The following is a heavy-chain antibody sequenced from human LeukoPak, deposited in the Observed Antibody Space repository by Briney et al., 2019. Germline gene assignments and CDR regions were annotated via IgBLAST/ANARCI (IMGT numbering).Heavy chain of an antibody. Sequence: SETLSLTCTVSGGSISSGSYYWSWIRQPAGKGLEWIGRIYTSGSTNYNPSLKSRVTISVDTSKNQFSLKLSSVTAADTAVYYCARLLNYYDSSGYYYEVFDYWGQGTLVPVCS. J-gene: IGHJ4*02. CDR3: ARLLNYYDSSGYYYEVFDY. V-gene: IGHV4-61*02. CDR2: IYTSGST. CDR1: GGSISSGSYY. D-gene: IGHD3-22*01.